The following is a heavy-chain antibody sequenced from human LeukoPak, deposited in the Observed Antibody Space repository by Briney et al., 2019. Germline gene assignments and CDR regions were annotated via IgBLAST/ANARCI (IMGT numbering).Heavy chain of an antibody. CDR2: IIPILGIA. J-gene: IGHJ6*02. Sequence: SVKVSCKASGGTFSSYAISWVRQAPGQGLEWMGRIIPILGIANYAQKFQGRVTITADKSTSTAYMELSSLRSEDTAVYYCARDAVRSTSCYAGYCDYYGMDVWGQGTTVTDSS. CDR3: ARDAVRSTSCYAGYCDYYGMDV. V-gene: IGHV1-69*04. D-gene: IGHD2-2*01. CDR1: GGTFSSYA.